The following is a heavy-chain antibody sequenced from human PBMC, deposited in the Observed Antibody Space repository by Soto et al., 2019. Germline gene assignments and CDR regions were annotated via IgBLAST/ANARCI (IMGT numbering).Heavy chain of an antibody. CDR3: ARPRITYCTNGVCPKYYSYSYGMDV. Sequence: GESLKISCNASGDSFTSYWIGWVRQMPGKRLEWMGISYPGDSDTRYSPSFQGQVPISADKSISTAYLQWSSLKASDTAMYYCARPRITYCTNGVCPKYYSYSYGMDVWGQGTTVTVSS. CDR2: SYPGDSDT. J-gene: IGHJ6*02. D-gene: IGHD2-8*01. V-gene: IGHV5-51*01. CDR1: GDSFTSYW.